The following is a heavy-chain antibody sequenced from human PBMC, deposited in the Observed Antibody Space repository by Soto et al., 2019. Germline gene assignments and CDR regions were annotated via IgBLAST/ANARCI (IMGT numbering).Heavy chain of an antibody. Sequence: PGGSLRLSCAASGFTFSSYDMHWVRQATGKGLEWVSAIGTAGDTYYPGSVKGRFTISRENAKNSLYLQMNSLRAGDTAVYYCARGRGYYGSGSPDAFDIWGQGTMVTVSS. J-gene: IGHJ3*02. V-gene: IGHV3-13*01. CDR1: GFTFSSYD. D-gene: IGHD3-10*01. CDR2: IGTAGDT. CDR3: ARGRGYYGSGSPDAFDI.